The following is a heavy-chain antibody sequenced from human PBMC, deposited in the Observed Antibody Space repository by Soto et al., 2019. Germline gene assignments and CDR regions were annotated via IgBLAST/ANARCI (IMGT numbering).Heavy chain of an antibody. D-gene: IGHD5-12*01. CDR3: ASLEWESSGYADY. CDR2: IKRDGSEK. V-gene: IGHV3-7*03. CDR1: GFTFGSNW. Sequence: PGGSLRLSCAASGFTFGSNWMSWVRQAPGKGLEWVANIKRDGSEKYYVDPVKGRFTISRDNAKNTLYLQMNSLRADDTAVYYCASLEWESSGYADYWGQGTKVTVSS. J-gene: IGHJ4*02.